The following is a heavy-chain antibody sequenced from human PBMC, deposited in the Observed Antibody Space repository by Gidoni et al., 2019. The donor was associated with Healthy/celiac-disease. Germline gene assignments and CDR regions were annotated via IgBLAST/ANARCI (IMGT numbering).Heavy chain of an antibody. CDR3: ARGGLRFLEWFPPPYGMDV. CDR2: MNPNSGNT. Sequence: QVQLVQSGAEVKKPGASVKVSCKASGYTFTSYDINWVRQATGQGLEWMGWMNPNSGNTGYAQKFQGRVTMTRNTSISTAYMELSSLRSEDTAVYYCARGGLRFLEWFPPPYGMDVWGQGTTVTVSS. V-gene: IGHV1-8*01. J-gene: IGHJ6*02. D-gene: IGHD3-3*01. CDR1: GYTFTSYD.